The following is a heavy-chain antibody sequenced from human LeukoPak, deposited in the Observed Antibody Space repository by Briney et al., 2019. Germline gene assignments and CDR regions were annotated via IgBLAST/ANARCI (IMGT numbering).Heavy chain of an antibody. CDR3: ARARVGCTIYAFEI. V-gene: IGHV3-53*01. J-gene: IGHJ3*02. CDR1: GFTVSSNY. CDR2: IYSGGST. Sequence: PGGSLRLSCAASGFTVSSNYVSWVRQAPGKGLEWVPVIYSGGSTYYADSVKGRFTISRDNSKNTLQLQMNSLRAEDTAVYYCARARVGCTIYAFEIWGQGTMVTVSS. D-gene: IGHD1-26*01.